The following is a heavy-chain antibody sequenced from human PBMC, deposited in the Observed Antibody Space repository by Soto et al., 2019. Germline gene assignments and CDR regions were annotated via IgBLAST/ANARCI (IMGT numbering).Heavy chain of an antibody. V-gene: IGHV6-1*01. CDR2: TYYRSKWYN. J-gene: IGHJ6*02. CDR3: ARERGYCSSTSCYYYYYYSGMDV. Sequence: SQTLSLTCAISGDSVSSNSAAWNWIRQSPSRGLEWLGRTYYRSKWYNDYAVSVKSRITINPDTSKNQFSLQLNSVTPEDTAVYCCARERGYCSSTSCYYYYYYSGMDVWGQGTTVTVSS. CDR1: GDSVSSNSAA. D-gene: IGHD2-2*01.